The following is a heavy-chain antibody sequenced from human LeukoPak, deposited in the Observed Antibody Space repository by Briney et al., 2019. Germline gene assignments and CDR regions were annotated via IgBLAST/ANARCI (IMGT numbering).Heavy chain of an antibody. J-gene: IGHJ4*02. V-gene: IGHV4-39*02. CDR2: FYYTGGT. CDR3: ARDSPVWDCSSVSCPLDS. D-gene: IGHD2-2*01. Sequence: PSETLSLTCTVSRGSISSSNYYWGLVRQPPGKGLEWIGSFYYTGGTYYNPSLKGRVAISVDTSKNQFSLQLISVTAADTAVYYCARDSPVWDCSSVSCPLDSWGQGTLVTVSS. CDR1: RGSISSSNYY.